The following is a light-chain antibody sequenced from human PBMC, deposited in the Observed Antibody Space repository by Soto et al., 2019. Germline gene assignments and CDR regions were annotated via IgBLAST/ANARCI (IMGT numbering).Light chain of an antibody. J-gene: IGKJ2*01. CDR2: KAS. CDR1: QSIGRW. CDR3: QQYTDFHT. Sequence: DIQMTQSPSTLSASVGDRVTITCRASQSIGRWLAWYQQKPGKAPKLLIYKASSLESGVPSRFSGSGSETEFTLTISSLQPDDFATYYCQQYTDFHTFGQGTKLETK. V-gene: IGKV1-5*03.